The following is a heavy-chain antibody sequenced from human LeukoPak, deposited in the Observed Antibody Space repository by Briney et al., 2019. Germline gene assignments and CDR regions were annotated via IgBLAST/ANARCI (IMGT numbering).Heavy chain of an antibody. J-gene: IGHJ4*02. CDR2: ISYDGSNK. CDR3: AKGIPAAGIEYFDY. V-gene: IGHV3-30*18. CDR1: GFTFSSYG. Sequence: GGSLRLSCAASGFTFSSYGLHWVRQAPGKGLEWVAVISYDGSNKYYADSVKGRFTISRDNSKNTLYLQMNSLRAEDTAVYYCAKGIPAAGIEYFDYWGQGTLVTVSS. D-gene: IGHD6-13*01.